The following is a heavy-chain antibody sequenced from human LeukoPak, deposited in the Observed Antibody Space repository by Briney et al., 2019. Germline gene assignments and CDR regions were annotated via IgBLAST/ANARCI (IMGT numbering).Heavy chain of an antibody. CDR2: ISAYNGNT. CDR1: GYTFTGYY. D-gene: IGHD3-22*01. Sequence: ASVKVSCKASGYTFTGYYMHWVRQAPGQGLEWMGWISAYNGNTNYAQKLQGRVTMTTDTSTSTAYMELRSLRSDDTAVYYCARSTMIVVVSYMDVWGKGTTVTVSS. V-gene: IGHV1-18*04. J-gene: IGHJ6*03. CDR3: ARSTMIVVVSYMDV.